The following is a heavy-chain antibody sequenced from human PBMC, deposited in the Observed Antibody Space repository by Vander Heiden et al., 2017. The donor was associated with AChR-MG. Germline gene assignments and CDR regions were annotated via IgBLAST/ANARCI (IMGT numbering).Heavy chain of an antibody. CDR3: AREGLEVSHPFYYYYYMDV. D-gene: IGHD2-8*02. Sequence: EVQLVESGGGLVQPGGSLRVPCPASGFSFGHPWLTWVRQAPGKGLEWVANIKEDGSETFYVDSVKGRFTISRDNAKNSVYLQMNSLRVEDTAVYFCAREGLEVSHPFYYYYYMDVWGKGATVTVSS. CDR1: GFSFGHPW. CDR2: IKEDGSET. V-gene: IGHV3-7*01. J-gene: IGHJ6*03.